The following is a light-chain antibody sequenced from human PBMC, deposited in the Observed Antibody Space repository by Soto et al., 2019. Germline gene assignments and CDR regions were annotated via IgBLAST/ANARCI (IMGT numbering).Light chain of an antibody. V-gene: IGKV1-39*01. J-gene: IGKJ1*01. CDR2: GAS. CDR3: QQHYNTPTWT. Sequence: DIQVTQSPSSLSASVGDRITITCRASQSISSYLNWYQHKLGKAPKLLISGASTLQSGVPSRFSGRGSGTDFTLTISSLQPEDFATYYCQQHYNTPTWTCGQGTKVEVK. CDR1: QSISSY.